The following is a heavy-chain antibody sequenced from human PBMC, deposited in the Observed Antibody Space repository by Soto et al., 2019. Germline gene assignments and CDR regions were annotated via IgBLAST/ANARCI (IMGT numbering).Heavy chain of an antibody. CDR1: GFIFRSYW. D-gene: IGHD6-19*01. CDR2: INQDGSEK. J-gene: IGHJ4*02. Sequence: EVQQVESGGGLVQPGGSLRLSCAASGFIFRSYWMSWVRQAPGKGLEWVANINQDGSEKYYVDSVRGRFIISRDNAENSLYLQMNSLRAEDTAVYYCARDGVEAGLYLDNWGQGTLVTVST. CDR3: ARDGVEAGLYLDN. V-gene: IGHV3-7*01.